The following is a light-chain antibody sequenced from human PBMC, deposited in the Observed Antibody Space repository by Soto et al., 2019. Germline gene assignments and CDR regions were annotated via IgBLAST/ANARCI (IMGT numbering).Light chain of an antibody. J-gene: IGLJ2*01. V-gene: IGLV2-14*01. CDR2: EVS. CDR3: RAYTSISTLWHVV. Sequence: QSALTQPASVSGSPGQSITIPCTGTSSDVGGYNYVSWYQQHPGKAPKLMISEVSNRPSGVSNRFSGSKSGNTASLTISGLQAEDGADYYCRAYTSISTLWHVVLGGGTTLTVL. CDR1: SSDVGGYNY.